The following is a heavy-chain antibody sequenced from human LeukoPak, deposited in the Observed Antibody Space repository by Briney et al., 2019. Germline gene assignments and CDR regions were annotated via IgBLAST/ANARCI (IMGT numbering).Heavy chain of an antibody. CDR3: ARDTGIVGATLDY. CDR1: GYSISSGYY. CDR2: IYYSGST. J-gene: IGHJ4*02. Sequence: TSETLSLTCAVSGYSISSGYYWGWIRQPPGKGLEWIGYIYYSGSTYYNPSLKSRVTISVDTSKSQFSLKLSSVTAADTAVYYCARDTGIVGATLDYWGQGTLVTVSS. V-gene: IGHV4-30-4*08. D-gene: IGHD1-26*01.